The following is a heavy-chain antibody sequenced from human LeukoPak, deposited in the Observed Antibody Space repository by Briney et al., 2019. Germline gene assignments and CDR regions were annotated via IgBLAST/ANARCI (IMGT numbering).Heavy chain of an antibody. CDR1: GYNFVQYG. Sequence: ASVKVSCKASGYNFVQYGFSWVRQAPGQGLEWMAWISPYLGNTVFADRFQDRITVTTDTSTTTAYLELTSLKSDDTAVYFCARDDVDNALDYWGQGTLVTVPS. CDR3: ARDDVDNALDY. CDR2: ISPYLGNT. J-gene: IGHJ4*02. D-gene: IGHD1-1*01. V-gene: IGHV1-18*04.